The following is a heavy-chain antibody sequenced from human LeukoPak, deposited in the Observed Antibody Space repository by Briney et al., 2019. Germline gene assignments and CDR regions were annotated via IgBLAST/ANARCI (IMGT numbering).Heavy chain of an antibody. CDR1: GFTFSNAW. J-gene: IGHJ4*02. Sequence: PGGSLRLSCAASGFTFSNAWMSWVRQAPGKGLEWVANIKPDGSEKYYVDSVKGRFTISRDNAKNSLYLQMNSLRAEDTAVYYCATIYWGQGTLVTVSS. V-gene: IGHV3-7*01. CDR2: IKPDGSEK. D-gene: IGHD2-21*01. CDR3: ATIY.